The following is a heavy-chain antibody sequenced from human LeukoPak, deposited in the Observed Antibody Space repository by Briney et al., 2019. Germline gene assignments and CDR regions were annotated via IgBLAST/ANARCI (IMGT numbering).Heavy chain of an antibody. CDR3: AKGDPIAARLTVDY. D-gene: IGHD6-6*01. CDR2: ISGSGGNR. Sequence: PGGSLRLSCAASGFTFSSFAMSWVRQAPGKGLEWVSGISGSGGNRDYADSVKGRFTISRGNSKNTLYLQMNSLRAEDTAVYYCAKGDPIAARLTVDYWGQGTLVTVSS. V-gene: IGHV3-23*01. CDR1: GFTFSSFA. J-gene: IGHJ4*02.